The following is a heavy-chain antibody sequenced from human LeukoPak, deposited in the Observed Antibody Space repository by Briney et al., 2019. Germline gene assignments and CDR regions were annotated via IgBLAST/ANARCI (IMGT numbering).Heavy chain of an antibody. CDR3: SRRYCSSTNCHRKVDDAFYI. CDR1: GYSISSGYY. CDR2: IYHSGST. Sequence: SETLSLTCAVSGYSISSGYYWGWIRQPPGKALEWIGSIYHSGSTYYNPSLKSRSPISVETSKNQFSLKLSSVTPAETAVYYCSRRYCSSTNCHRKVDDAFYILGHGTMVTVSS. V-gene: IGHV4-38-2*01. J-gene: IGHJ3*02. D-gene: IGHD2-2*02.